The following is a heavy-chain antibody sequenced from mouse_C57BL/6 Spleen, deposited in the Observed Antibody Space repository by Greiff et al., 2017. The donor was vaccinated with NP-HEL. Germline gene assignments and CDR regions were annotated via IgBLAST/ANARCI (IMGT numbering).Heavy chain of an antibody. CDR1: GFSLSTFGMG. V-gene: IGHV8-8*01. CDR3: ARMNTTVAPWFAY. D-gene: IGHD1-1*01. Sequence: QVTLKESGPGILQPSQTLSLTCSFSGFSLSTFGMGVVWIRQPSGKGLEWLAHIWWDDDKYYNPALKSRLTISKDTSKNQVFLKIANVDTADTATYYCARMNTTVAPWFAYWGQGTLVTVSA. J-gene: IGHJ3*01. CDR2: IWWDDDK.